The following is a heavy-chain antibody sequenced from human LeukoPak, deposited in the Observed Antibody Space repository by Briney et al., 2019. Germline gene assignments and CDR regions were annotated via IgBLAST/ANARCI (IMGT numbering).Heavy chain of an antibody. CDR3: TTERVTWELRPFDY. D-gene: IGHD1-26*01. J-gene: IGHJ4*02. Sequence: GGSLRLSCAASGFTFSSYEMNWVRQAPGKGLEWVSYISSSGSTIYYADSVKGRFTISRDNAKNSLYLQMNSLKTEDTAVYYCTTERVTWELRPFDYWGQGTLVTVSS. CDR1: GFTFSSYE. CDR2: ISSSGSTI. V-gene: IGHV3-48*03.